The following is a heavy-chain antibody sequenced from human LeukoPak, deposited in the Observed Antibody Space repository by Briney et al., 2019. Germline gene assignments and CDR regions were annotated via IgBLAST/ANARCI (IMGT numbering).Heavy chain of an antibody. CDR3: TTLGGGRDY. CDR2: IKSKTDGGTT. CDR1: GFTFTNAW. Sequence: GGSLRLSCAVSGFTFTNAWMTWVRQAPGKGLEWVGRIKSKTDGGTTDYTTPVKGRFTISRDNSKNTLYLQMNSLKTEDTAVYYCTTLGGGRDYWGQGTLVTVSS. D-gene: IGHD1-26*01. V-gene: IGHV3-15*01. J-gene: IGHJ4*02.